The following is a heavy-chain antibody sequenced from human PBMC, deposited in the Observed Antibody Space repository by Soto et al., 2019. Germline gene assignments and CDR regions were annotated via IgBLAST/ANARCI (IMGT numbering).Heavy chain of an antibody. V-gene: IGHV3-21*01. J-gene: IGHJ5*02. CDR3: ASQRFLEWLFLES. CDR2: ISSSSSYI. D-gene: IGHD3-3*01. Sequence: PGGSLRLSCAASGFTFSSYSMNWVRQAPGKGLEWVSSISSSSSYIYYADSVKGRFTISRDNAKNSLYLQMNSLRAEDTAVYYCASQRFLEWLFLESWGQGTLVTAPQ. CDR1: GFTFSSYS.